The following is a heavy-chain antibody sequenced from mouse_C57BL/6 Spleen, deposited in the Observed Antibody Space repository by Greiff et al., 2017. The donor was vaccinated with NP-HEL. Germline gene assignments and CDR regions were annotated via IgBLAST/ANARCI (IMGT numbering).Heavy chain of an antibody. J-gene: IGHJ2*01. CDR1: GFTFSSYT. D-gene: IGHD2-5*01. CDR2: ISGGGGNT. V-gene: IGHV5-9*01. Sequence: DVMLVESGGGLVKPGGSLKLSCAASGFTFSSYTMSWVRQTPEKRLEWVATISGGGGNTYYPDSVKGRFTISRDNAKNTLYLQMSSLRSEDTALYYCARHRDSNYLDYWGQGTTLTVSS. CDR3: ARHRDSNYLDY.